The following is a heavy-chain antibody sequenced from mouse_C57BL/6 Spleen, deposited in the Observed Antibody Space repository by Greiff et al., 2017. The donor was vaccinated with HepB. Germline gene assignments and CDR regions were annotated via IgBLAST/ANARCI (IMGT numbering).Heavy chain of an antibody. CDR2: IYPRSGNT. Sequence: VQLQQSGAELARPGASVKLSCKASGYTFTSYGISWVKQRTGQGLEWIGEIYPRSGNTNYNQKFKGKATLTADKSSNTAYMKLRSLTSEDSAVYFCARSMNCNHGRIAYWGQGTLVTVSA. CDR3: ARSMNCNHGRIAY. J-gene: IGHJ3*01. CDR1: GYTFTSYG. V-gene: IGHV1-81*01.